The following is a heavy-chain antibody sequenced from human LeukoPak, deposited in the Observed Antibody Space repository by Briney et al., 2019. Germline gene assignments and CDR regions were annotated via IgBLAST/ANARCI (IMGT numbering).Heavy chain of an antibody. D-gene: IGHD1-26*01. J-gene: IGHJ4*02. Sequence: SVKVSCKASGGTFSSYAISWVRQAPGQGLEWMGGIIPIFGTANYAQKFQGRVTITADESTSTAYMELSSLRSEDTAVYYCARDLLEWEFHPRPGPFDYWGQGTLVTVSS. CDR1: GGTFSSYA. CDR2: IIPIFGTA. CDR3: ARDLLEWEFHPRPGPFDY. V-gene: IGHV1-69*01.